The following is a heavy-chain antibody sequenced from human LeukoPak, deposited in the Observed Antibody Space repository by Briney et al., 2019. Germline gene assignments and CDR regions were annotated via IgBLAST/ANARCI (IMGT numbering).Heavy chain of an antibody. D-gene: IGHD3-22*01. V-gene: IGHV1-2*02. CDR1: GYTFTGYY. CDR2: INPNSGGT. J-gene: IGHJ6*03. CDR3: ARDGDYYDSSGYFPMDV. Sequence: ASVTVSCKASGYTFTGYYMHWVRQAPGQGLEWMGWINPNSGGTNYAQKFQGRVTMTRDTSISTAYMELSRLRSDDTAVYYCARDGDYYDSSGYFPMDVWGKGTTVTVSS.